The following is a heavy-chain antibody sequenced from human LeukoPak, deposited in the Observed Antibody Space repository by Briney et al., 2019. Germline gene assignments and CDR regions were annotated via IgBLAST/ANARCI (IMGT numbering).Heavy chain of an antibody. CDR3: GGTQYQRSGFDP. J-gene: IGHJ5*02. V-gene: IGHV4-34*01. Sequence: PSETLSLTCAVYGGSFSGYYWSWLRQPPGKGLEWIGEINHSGSTNYNPSLKSRVTISVDTSKNQFSLKLSSVTAADTAVYYCGGTQYQRSGFDPWGQGTLVTVSS. CDR2: INHSGST. D-gene: IGHD2-2*01. CDR1: GGSFSGYY.